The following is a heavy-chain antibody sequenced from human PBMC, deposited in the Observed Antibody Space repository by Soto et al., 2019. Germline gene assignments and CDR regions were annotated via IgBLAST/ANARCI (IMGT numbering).Heavy chain of an antibody. J-gene: IGHJ4*02. Sequence: ASVKVSCKASGYTFTNYGISWVRQAPGQGLEWMGWISTYNTNTNYAQKFQGRVTMTTDTSISTAYMELSSLRSEDTAVYYCARGRNDYGDYYFDYWGQGTLVTVSS. CDR1: GYTFTNYG. D-gene: IGHD4-17*01. V-gene: IGHV1-18*01. CDR2: ISTYNTNT. CDR3: ARGRNDYGDYYFDY.